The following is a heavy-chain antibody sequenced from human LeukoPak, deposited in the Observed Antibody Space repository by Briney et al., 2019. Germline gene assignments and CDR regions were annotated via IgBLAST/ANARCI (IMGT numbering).Heavy chain of an antibody. CDR2: INPNSGGT. J-gene: IGHJ6*02. CDR1: GYTFTGYY. V-gene: IGHV1-2*06. CDR3: RVTTNYYYGMDV. D-gene: IGHD4-11*01. Sequence: VASVTVSFTASGYTFTGYYMHWVRQAPGQGLEWMGRINPNSGGTNYAQKFQGRVTMTRDTSISTAYMELSRLRSDDTAVYYCRVTTNYYYGMDVWGQGTTVTVSS.